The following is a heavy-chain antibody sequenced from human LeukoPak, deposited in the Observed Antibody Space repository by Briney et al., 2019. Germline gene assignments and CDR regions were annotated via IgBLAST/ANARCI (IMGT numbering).Heavy chain of an antibody. J-gene: IGHJ5*02. V-gene: IGHV4-39*01. D-gene: IGHD1-14*01. CDR2: IYYSGIT. CDR1: GGSISSGDYY. CDR3: ARSLNRDWCDP. Sequence: SETLSLTCTVSGGSISSGDYYWSWIRQPPGKGLEWIGSIYYSGITYYNPSLKSRVPISVDTSKNQFSQKLRSVPPADTAVFFCARSLNRDWCDPWGQGPLVTVSS.